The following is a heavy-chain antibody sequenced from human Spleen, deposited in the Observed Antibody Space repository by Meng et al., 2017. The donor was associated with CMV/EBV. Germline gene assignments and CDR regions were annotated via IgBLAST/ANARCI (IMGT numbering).Heavy chain of an antibody. V-gene: IGHV4-4*07. J-gene: IGHJ4*02. CDR3: ARGSRRPLGSGYLFDY. CDR2: IYTSGST. D-gene: IGHD3-3*01. CDR1: GGSISSYY. Sequence: QVQLQESGQGLVKPSETLSLTCTVSGGSISSYYWSWIRQPAGKGLEWIGRIYTSGSTNYNPSLKSRVTMSVDTSKNQFSLKLSSVTAADTAVYYCARGSRRPLGSGYLFDYWGQGTLVTVSS.